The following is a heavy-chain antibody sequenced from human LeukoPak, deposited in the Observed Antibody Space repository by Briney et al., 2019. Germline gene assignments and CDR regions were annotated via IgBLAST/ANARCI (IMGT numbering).Heavy chain of an antibody. V-gene: IGHV4-39*01. Sequence: PSETLSLTCTVSGGSISSSSYYWGWIRQPPGKGLEWIGSIYYSGSTYYNPSLKSRVTISVDTSKNQFSLKLSSVTAADTAVYYCARHDDLPTGAGGDYWGQGTLVTVSS. D-gene: IGHD6-13*01. J-gene: IGHJ4*02. CDR1: GGSISSSSYY. CDR3: ARHDDLPTGAGGDY. CDR2: IYYSGST.